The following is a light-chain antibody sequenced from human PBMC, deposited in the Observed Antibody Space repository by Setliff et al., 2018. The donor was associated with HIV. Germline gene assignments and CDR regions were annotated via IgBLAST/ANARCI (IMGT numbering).Light chain of an antibody. CDR3: ASHTSSNTRYL. Sequence: QSALTQPASVSGSPGQSVTISCSGTSSDVGGYNYVSWFKQHPGKAPTLIIYEVINRPSGVSSRFSGSKSGNTASLTISWLQAEDDADYYCASHTSSNTRYLFGSGTKVTVL. CDR2: EVI. V-gene: IGLV2-14*01. CDR1: SSDVGGYNY. J-gene: IGLJ1*01.